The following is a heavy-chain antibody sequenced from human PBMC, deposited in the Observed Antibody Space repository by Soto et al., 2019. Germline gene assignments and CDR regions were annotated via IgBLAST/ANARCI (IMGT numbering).Heavy chain of an antibody. CDR3: ARSRLTGNLDD. J-gene: IGHJ4*02. CDR1: GYTFTGYY. V-gene: IGHV1-2*04. D-gene: IGHD1-1*01. CDR2: INPNSGGT. Sequence: ASVKVSCKASGYTFTGYYMHWVRQAPGQGLGWMGWINPNSGGTNYAQKFQGWVTMTRDTSISTAYMELSRLRSDDTAVYYCARSRLTGNLDDWGQGTLVTSPQ.